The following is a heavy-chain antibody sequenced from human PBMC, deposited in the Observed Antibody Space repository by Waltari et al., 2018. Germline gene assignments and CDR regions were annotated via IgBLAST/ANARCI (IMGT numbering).Heavy chain of an antibody. CDR2: ISYDGSNK. CDR1: GFTFRSYG. V-gene: IGHV3-30*18. D-gene: IGHD6-13*01. CDR3: AKSPHSSSWFDY. J-gene: IGHJ4*02. Sequence: QVQLVASGGGVVQPGRSLRLSCAASGFTFRSYGMHWVRQAPGKGLEWVAVISYDGSNKDYADTGKGRFTISRDNSKNTLYLQMNSLRAEDTAVYYCAKSPHSSSWFDYWGQGTLVTVSS.